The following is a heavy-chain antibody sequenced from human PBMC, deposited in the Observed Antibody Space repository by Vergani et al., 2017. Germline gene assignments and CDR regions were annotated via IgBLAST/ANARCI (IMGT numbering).Heavy chain of an antibody. CDR2: IKQDGSEK. J-gene: IGHJ6*03. D-gene: IGHD6-19*01. Sequence: EVQLVESGGGLVQPGGSLRLSCAASGFPFSSYWVSWVRQAPGKGLEWVANIKQDGSEKYYVDSVKGRFSISRDIAKNSLYLQMNSLRAEDTAVYYCARGSSSGFSYHYYYYMDVWGKGP. CDR1: GFPFSSYW. V-gene: IGHV3-7*01. CDR3: ARGSSSGFSYHYYYYMDV.